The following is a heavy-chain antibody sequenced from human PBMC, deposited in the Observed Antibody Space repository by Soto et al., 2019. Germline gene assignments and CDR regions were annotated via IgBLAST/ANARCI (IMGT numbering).Heavy chain of an antibody. J-gene: IGHJ3*02. V-gene: IGHV1-8*01. D-gene: IGHD3-10*01. CDR3: ARAVNADAFDI. Sequence: QVQLVQSGAEVKKPGASVKVSCKASGYAFTRYDINWVRQATGQGLEWMGWMNPNSGNTGYAQKFQGRVTMTRDSSIRTAYMEVSSLRFEDTAVYYCARAVNADAFDIWGQGTMVTVSS. CDR1: GYAFTRYD. CDR2: MNPNSGNT.